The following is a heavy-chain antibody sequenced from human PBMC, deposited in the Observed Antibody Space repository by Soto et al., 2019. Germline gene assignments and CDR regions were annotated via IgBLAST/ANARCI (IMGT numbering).Heavy chain of an antibody. V-gene: IGHV3-30-3*01. J-gene: IGHJ4*02. Sequence: QVQLVESGGGVVQPGRSLRLSCAASGFTFSSYAMHWVRQAPGKGLEWVAVISYDGSNKYYADSVKGRFTISRDNSKNTLYLQMNSLRAEDTAVYYCAREEWLWSPPIDYWGQGTLVTVSS. CDR2: ISYDGSNK. CDR3: AREEWLWSPPIDY. D-gene: IGHD3-22*01. CDR1: GFTFSSYA.